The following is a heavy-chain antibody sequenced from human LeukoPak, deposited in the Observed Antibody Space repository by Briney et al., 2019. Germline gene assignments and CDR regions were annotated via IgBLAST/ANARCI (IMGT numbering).Heavy chain of an antibody. V-gene: IGHV4-38-2*02. D-gene: IGHD3-10*01. CDR1: GYSISSGYY. Sequence: SETLSLTCTVSGYSISSGYYWGWIRQPPGKGLEWIGSIYHSGSTYYNPSLKSRVTISVDTSKNQFSLKLSSVTAADTAVYYCARWFGEPLDAFDIWGQGTMVTVSS. CDR2: IYHSGST. CDR3: ARWFGEPLDAFDI. J-gene: IGHJ3*02.